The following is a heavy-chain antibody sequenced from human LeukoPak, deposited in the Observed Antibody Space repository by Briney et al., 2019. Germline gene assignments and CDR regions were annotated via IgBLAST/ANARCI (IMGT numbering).Heavy chain of an antibody. J-gene: IGHJ4*02. D-gene: IGHD3-22*01. CDR2: IYHSGST. CDR3: ARGGGDYYDSSGYYFDY. CDR1: GGSISSGGYY. V-gene: IGHV4-30-2*01. Sequence: SQTLSLTCTVSGGSISSGGYYWSWIRQHPGKGLEWIGYIYHSGSTYYNPSLKSRVTISVDRSKNQFSLKLSSVTAADTAVYYCARGGGDYYDSSGYYFDYWGQGTLVTVSS.